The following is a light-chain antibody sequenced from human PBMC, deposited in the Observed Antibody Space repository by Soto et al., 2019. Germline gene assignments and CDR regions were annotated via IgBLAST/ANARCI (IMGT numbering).Light chain of an antibody. CDR1: QNVDSN. CDR3: QQYNNWPPGT. V-gene: IGKV3-15*01. CDR2: GVS. Sequence: EIVLTQSPGTLSLSPWERATLSCRASQNVDSNYLAWYQQKPGQAPRLLIYGVSTRATGIPARFSGSGSGTEFTLTITSLQSEDFAVYYCQQYNNWPPGTFGQGTKVDI. J-gene: IGKJ1*01.